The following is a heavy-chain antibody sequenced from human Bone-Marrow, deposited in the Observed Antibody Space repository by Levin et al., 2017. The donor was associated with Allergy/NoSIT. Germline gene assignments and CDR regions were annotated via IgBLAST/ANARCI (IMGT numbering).Heavy chain of an antibody. CDR3: ARGPGFLEWFHYYYGMDV. CDR1: GYTFTGYY. V-gene: IGHV1-2*02. CDR2: INPNSGGT. Sequence: GGSLRLSCKASGYTFTGYYMHWVRQAPGQGLEWMGWINPNSGGTNYAQKFQGRVTMTRDTSISTAYMELSRLRSDDTAVYYCARGPGFLEWFHYYYGMDVWGQGTTVTVSS. D-gene: IGHD3-3*01. J-gene: IGHJ6*02.